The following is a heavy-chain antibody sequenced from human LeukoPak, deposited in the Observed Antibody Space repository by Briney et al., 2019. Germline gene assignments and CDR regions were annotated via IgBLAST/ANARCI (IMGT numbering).Heavy chain of an antibody. CDR2: IIPIFGTA. V-gene: IGHV1-69*13. CDR1: GGTGSSYG. CDR3: ARGGLYGSGRGPYYDMDV. J-gene: IGHJ6*02. Sequence: SVKVSCKASGGTGSSYGISWVRQAPGQGLEWIGGIIPIFGTANFAQKFQGRVAINADESTSTGYMELSSLRSDDTAAYFCARGGLYGSGRGPYYDMDVWGQGTTVTVSS. D-gene: IGHD3-10*01.